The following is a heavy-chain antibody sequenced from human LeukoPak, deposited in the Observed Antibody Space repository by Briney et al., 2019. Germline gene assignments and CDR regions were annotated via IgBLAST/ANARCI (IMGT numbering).Heavy chain of an antibody. CDR2: INPNSGGT. CDR1: GYTFTGYY. D-gene: IGHD3-16*01. CDR3: ARTKGEYYYYMDV. J-gene: IGHJ6*03. V-gene: IGHV1-2*02. Sequence: ASVKVSCKASGYTFTGYYMHWVRQAPGQGLEWMGWINPNSGGTNYAQKFQGRVTMTRDTSISTAYMELSRLRSDDTAVYYCARTKGEYYYYMDVWGKGTTVTVSS.